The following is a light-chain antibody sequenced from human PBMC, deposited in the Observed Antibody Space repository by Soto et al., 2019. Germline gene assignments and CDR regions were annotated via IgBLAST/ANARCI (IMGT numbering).Light chain of an antibody. J-gene: IGLJ2*01. Sequence: QSVLTQSPSASASLGASVKLTCTLSSGHSSYAIAWHQQQPEKGPRYLMKLNSDGSHTKGDGIPDRFSGSSSGAERYLTSAGLQSEDEADYYCQTWGTGIVVFGGGTKLTVL. V-gene: IGLV4-69*01. CDR1: SGHSSYA. CDR3: QTWGTGIVV. CDR2: LNSDGSH.